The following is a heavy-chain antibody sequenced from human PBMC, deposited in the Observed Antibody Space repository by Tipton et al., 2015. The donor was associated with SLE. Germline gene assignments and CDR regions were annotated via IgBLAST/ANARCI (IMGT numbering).Heavy chain of an antibody. Sequence: TLSLTCTVSGYSISSGHYWGWVRQPPGKGLEWIGSLYQTATTDYNPSLKSRLTISVDTPKNQFSLKLSFVTAADTAVYYCASLDSSSWYPGDYWGQGTLVTVSS. J-gene: IGHJ4*02. CDR3: ASLDSSSWYPGDY. CDR1: GYSISSGHY. V-gene: IGHV4-38-2*02. CDR2: LYQTATT. D-gene: IGHD6-13*01.